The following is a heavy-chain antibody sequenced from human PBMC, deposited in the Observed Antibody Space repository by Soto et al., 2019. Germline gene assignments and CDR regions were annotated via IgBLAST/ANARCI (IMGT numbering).Heavy chain of an antibody. CDR3: AKENAYSSGWDGMDV. J-gene: IGHJ6*02. D-gene: IGHD6-19*01. CDR1: GFTFSSYA. CDR2: ISGSGIST. V-gene: IGHV3-23*01. Sequence: EVQLLESGGGLVQPGGSLRLSCAASGFTFSSYAMSWVRQAPGKGLEWVSDISGSGISTYYADSVKGRFTISRDNSKNTLYLQMNSLRAEDTAVYYCAKENAYSSGWDGMDVWGQGTTVTVSS.